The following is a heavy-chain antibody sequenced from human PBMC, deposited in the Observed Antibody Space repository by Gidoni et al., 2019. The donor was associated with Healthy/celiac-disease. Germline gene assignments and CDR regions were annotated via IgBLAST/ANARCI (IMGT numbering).Heavy chain of an antibody. J-gene: IGHJ6*02. Sequence: EVQLVESGGGLVKPGGPLRLSCVASGFTFSSYSLNWVRQAPGKGLEWVSSISSSRSYRDYADAVKGRFTISRDNAKNSLYLQMNSLRAEDTAVYYCARDSCGGDCFLEYYYGMDVWGQGTTVTVSS. CDR3: ARDSCGGDCFLEYYYGMDV. CDR1: GFTFSSYS. V-gene: IGHV3-21*01. CDR2: ISSSRSYR. D-gene: IGHD2-21*01.